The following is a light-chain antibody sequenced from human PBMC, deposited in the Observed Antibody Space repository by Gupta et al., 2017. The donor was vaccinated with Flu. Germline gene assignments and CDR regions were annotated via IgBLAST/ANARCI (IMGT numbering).Light chain of an antibody. V-gene: IGKV3-11*01. Sequence: ATLSLSPGERATLSCRASQSVSSYLAWYKQKPGQAPRLLIYDASNRATGIPARFSGSGSGTDFTLTISSREPEDFAVYYCQQRSNWPLFTFGPGTKVDIK. CDR2: DAS. J-gene: IGKJ3*01. CDR1: QSVSSY. CDR3: QQRSNWPLFT.